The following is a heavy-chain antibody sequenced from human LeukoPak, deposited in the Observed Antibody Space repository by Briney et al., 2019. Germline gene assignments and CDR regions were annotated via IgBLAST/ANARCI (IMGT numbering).Heavy chain of an antibody. J-gene: IGHJ6*02. CDR1: GFTFSSYG. D-gene: IGHD1-26*01. CDR2: ISYDGSNK. CDR3: ARRGPRDYYGMDV. V-gene: IGHV3-30*03. Sequence: PGGSLRLSCAASGFTFSSYGMHWVRQAPGKGLEWVAVISYDGSNKYYADSVKGRFTISRDNSKNTLYLQMNSLRAEDTAVYYCARRGPRDYYGMDVWGQGTTVTVS.